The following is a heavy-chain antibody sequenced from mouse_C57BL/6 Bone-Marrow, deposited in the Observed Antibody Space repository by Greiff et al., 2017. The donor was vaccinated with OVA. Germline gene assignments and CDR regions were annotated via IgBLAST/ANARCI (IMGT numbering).Heavy chain of an antibody. CDR1: GYAFSSYW. Sequence: QVQLQQPGAELVKPGASVKISCKASGYAFSSYWMNWVKQRPGKGLEWIGQIYPGDGDTNYNGKFKGKATLTADKSSSTAYMQLSSLTSEDSAVYFCARFHYYGSSYYWYFDVWHRDHGHRLL. CDR2: IYPGDGDT. V-gene: IGHV1-80*01. D-gene: IGHD1-1*01. J-gene: IGHJ1*03. CDR3: ARFHYYGSSYYWYFDV.